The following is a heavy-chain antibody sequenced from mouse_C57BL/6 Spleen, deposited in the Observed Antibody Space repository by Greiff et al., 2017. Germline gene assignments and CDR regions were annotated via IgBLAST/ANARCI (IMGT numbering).Heavy chain of an antibody. V-gene: IGHV1-7*01. CDR2: INPSSGYT. Sequence: VQLQESGAELAKPGASVKLSCKASGYTFTSYWMHWVKQRPGQGLEWIGYINPSSGYTKYNQKFKDKATLTADKSSSTAYMQLSSLTYEDSAVYDCASAYYGDDDDAYAMDYWGQGTSVTVSS. D-gene: IGHD2-9*01. CDR3: ASAYYGDDDDAYAMDY. CDR1: GYTFTSYW. J-gene: IGHJ4*01.